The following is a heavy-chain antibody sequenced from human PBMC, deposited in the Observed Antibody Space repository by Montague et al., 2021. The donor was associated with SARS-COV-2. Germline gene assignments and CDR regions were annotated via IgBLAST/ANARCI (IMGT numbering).Heavy chain of an antibody. CDR1: GESYNPWGQSFNNYH. V-gene: IGHV4-34*01. CDR3: AGGQVTIFAVLIMLPAAGAIDV. D-gene: IGHD3-3*01. J-gene: IGHJ3*01. Sequence: SETLSLTCAVYGESYNPWGQSFNNYHWSWIRQSPGKGLEWIGEINHSGSSNYNPSLKNRVTISVDKSKNQISLKLTSVTAADTATYYCAGGQVTIFAVLIMLPAAGAIDVWGQGTTVTVSS. CDR2: INHSGSS.